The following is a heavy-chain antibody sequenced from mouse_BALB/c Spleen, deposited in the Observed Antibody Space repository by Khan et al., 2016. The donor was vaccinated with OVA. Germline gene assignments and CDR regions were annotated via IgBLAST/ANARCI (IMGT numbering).Heavy chain of an antibody. CDR3: TRGGYSSFAY. J-gene: IGHJ3*01. CDR1: GYSFTSYL. D-gene: IGHD2-12*01. CDR2: IYPGINET. V-gene: IGHV1-5*01. Sequence: VQLQQSGTVLARPGASVKMSCKTSGYSFTSYLIHWVKQRPGQGLEWIGDIYPGINETTYNQKFKDKATLTAGTSASTAYMELSSLTNEDFAVYYCTRGGYSSFAYGGQGTTVTVSA.